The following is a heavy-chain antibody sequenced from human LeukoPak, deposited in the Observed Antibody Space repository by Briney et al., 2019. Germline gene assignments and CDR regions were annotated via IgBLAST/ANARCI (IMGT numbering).Heavy chain of an antibody. V-gene: IGHV3-7*01. Sequence: GGSLRLSCAASGFTFSSYAMSWVRQAPGKGLEWVANIKQDGSEKYYVDSVKGRFTISRDNAKNSLYLQMNSLRADDTAVYYCARGYGGEHAFDIWGQGTMVTVSS. J-gene: IGHJ3*02. CDR3: ARGYGGEHAFDI. CDR1: GFTFSSYA. D-gene: IGHD4-23*01. CDR2: IKQDGSEK.